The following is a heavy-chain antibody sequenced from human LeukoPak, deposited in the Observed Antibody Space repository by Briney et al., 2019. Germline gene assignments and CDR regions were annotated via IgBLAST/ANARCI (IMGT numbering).Heavy chain of an antibody. CDR3: TRRSLHSDYVEDY. D-gene: IGHD6-25*01. V-gene: IGHV3-73*01. Sequence: PGGSLRLSCAASGFTFSGSAMHWVRQASGKGLEWVGCIRSKANSYATAYAASVKGRFTISRDDSKNTAYLQMNSLKTEDTAVYYCTRRSLHSDYVEDYWGQGTLVTVSS. CDR2: IRSKANSYAT. CDR1: GFTFSGSA. J-gene: IGHJ4*02.